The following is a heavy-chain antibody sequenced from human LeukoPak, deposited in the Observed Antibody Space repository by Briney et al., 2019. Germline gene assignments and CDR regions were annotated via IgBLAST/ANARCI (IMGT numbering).Heavy chain of an antibody. CDR1: GGSISSYY. V-gene: IGHV4-59*05. J-gene: IGHJ4*02. CDR3: ASFPYYYDSSGIDY. Sequence: PSETLSLTCTVSGGSISSYYWSWIRQPAGKGLEWIGRIYSSGSTYYNPSLKSRVTISVDTSKNQFSLKLSSVTAADTAVYYCASFPYYYDSSGIDYWGQGTLVTVSS. CDR2: IYSSGST. D-gene: IGHD3-22*01.